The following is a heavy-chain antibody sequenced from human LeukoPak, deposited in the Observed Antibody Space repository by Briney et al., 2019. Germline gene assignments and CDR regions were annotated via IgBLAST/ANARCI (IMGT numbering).Heavy chain of an antibody. Sequence: SETLSLTCTVSGGSISSGGYYWSWIRQPPGKGLEWIGYIYHSGSTYYNPSLKSRVTISVDRSKNRFSLKLSSVTAADTAVYYCASKSGKWWSLDYWGQGTLVTVSS. CDR3: ASKSGKWWSLDY. J-gene: IGHJ4*02. CDR2: IYHSGST. D-gene: IGHD2-15*01. V-gene: IGHV4-30-2*01. CDR1: GGSISSGGYY.